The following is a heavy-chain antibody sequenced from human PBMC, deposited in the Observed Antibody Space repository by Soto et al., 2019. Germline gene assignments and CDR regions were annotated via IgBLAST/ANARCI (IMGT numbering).Heavy chain of an antibody. V-gene: IGHV1-18*01. CDR3: ARSGAYCTSITCLFDSF. J-gene: IGHJ4*02. CDR1: GYTFTSYG. CDR2: ISAYNGDT. Sequence: QAQLVQSGGEVKKPGASVKVSCRASGYTFTSYGYAWVRQAPGQGLEWMGWISAYNGDTNYAQKFQDRVTLTTDTSTTTAHRALRNLGSDDTAVYYCARSGAYCTSITCLFDSFWGLGTLVTVSS. D-gene: IGHD2-8*01.